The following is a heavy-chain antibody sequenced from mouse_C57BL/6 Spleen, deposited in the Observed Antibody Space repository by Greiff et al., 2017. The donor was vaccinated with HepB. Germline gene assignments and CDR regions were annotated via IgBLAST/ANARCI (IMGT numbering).Heavy chain of an antibody. Sequence: QVQLQQPGAELVKPGASVKLSCTASGYTFTSYWMHWVKQRPGQGLEWIGMIHPNSGSTNYNEKFKSKATLTVDKSSSTAYMQLSSLTSEDSAVYYCARQGSLRAVVATNWGQGTTLTVSS. D-gene: IGHD1-1*01. J-gene: IGHJ2*01. CDR3: ARQGSLRAVVATN. V-gene: IGHV1-64*01. CDR2: IHPNSGST. CDR1: GYTFTSYW.